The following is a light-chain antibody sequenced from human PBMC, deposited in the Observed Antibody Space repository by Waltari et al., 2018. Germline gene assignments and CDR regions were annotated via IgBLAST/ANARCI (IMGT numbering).Light chain of an antibody. CDR3: QVWDANTDPGV. CDR2: YDS. CDR1: NIESKS. Sequence: SYVLTQPPSVSVAPGKTASITCGGNNIESKSVHWYQQKPGQALILVISYDSDRPSGIPERFSGSNSGNTATLTIGRVEAGDEADYYCQVWDANTDPGVFGTGTEVTVL. V-gene: IGLV3-21*04. J-gene: IGLJ1*01.